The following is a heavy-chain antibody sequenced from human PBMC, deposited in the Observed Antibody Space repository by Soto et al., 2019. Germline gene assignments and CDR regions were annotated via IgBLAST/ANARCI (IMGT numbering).Heavy chain of an antibody. J-gene: IGHJ6*02. CDR3: ARGGYCSGGSCYSNYYYGMDV. Sequence: SETLSLTCTVSGGSVSSGSYYWSWIRQPPGKGLEWIGYIYYSGSTNYNPSLKSRVTISVDTSKNQFSLKLSSVTAADTAVYYCARGGYCSGGSCYSNYYYGMDVWGQGTTVTVSS. V-gene: IGHV4-61*01. CDR2: IYYSGST. CDR1: GGSVSSGSYY. D-gene: IGHD2-15*01.